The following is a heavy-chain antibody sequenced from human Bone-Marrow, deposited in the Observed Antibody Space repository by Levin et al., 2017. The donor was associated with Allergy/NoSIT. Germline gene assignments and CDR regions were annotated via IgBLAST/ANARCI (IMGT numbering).Heavy chain of an antibody. Sequence: GGSLRLSCAASGFSFSSYSMNWVRQAPGKGLEWVSYISFGSSNIYYADSVKGRFTISRDNAKNSLYLQMNSLRAEDTAVYYCASAKICSTTNCYDYLDYWGPGTLVTVSS. CDR2: ISFGSSNI. CDR1: GFSFSSYS. CDR3: ASAKICSTTNCYDYLDY. D-gene: IGHD2-2*01. J-gene: IGHJ4*02. V-gene: IGHV3-21*01.